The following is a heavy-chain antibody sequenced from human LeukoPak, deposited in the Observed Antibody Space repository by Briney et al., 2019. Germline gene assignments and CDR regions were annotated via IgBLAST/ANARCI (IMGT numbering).Heavy chain of an antibody. Sequence: GGPVRLSCSASVFTFRSFAMIWAPQSPGEGLECFSPFSGSGGSTYYAESVKGRFTISRDNSKYTLYLQMNSLRAEDTAVYYCAKGPHRIAVAGTGGYMDVWGKGTTVTVSS. J-gene: IGHJ6*03. CDR2: FSGSGGST. CDR3: AKGPHRIAVAGTGGYMDV. V-gene: IGHV3-23*01. D-gene: IGHD6-19*01. CDR1: VFTFRSFA.